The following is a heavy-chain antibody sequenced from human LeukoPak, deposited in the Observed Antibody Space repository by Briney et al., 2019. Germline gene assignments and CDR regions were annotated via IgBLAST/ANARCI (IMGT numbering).Heavy chain of an antibody. CDR2: VYYSGTT. Sequence: PSETLSLTCTVSGGSINSSFYWDWIRQPPGKGLEWIGSVYYSGTTYYNTSFKSRITISVDTYKTVLSLKLTFVTAADTAVYFCARRRRLGPSLDCWGQGTLVAVSS. CDR1: GGSINSSFY. J-gene: IGHJ4*02. V-gene: IGHV4-39*01. CDR3: ARRRRLGPSLDC. D-gene: IGHD1-26*01.